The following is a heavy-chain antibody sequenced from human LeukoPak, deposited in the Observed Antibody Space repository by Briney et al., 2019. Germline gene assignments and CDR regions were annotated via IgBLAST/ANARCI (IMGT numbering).Heavy chain of an antibody. V-gene: IGHV1-69*04. CDR2: IIPILGIA. D-gene: IGHD3-10*01. Sequence: SVKVSCKASGGTFSSYAISWVRQAPGQGLEWMGRIIPILGIANYAQKFQGRVTITADKSTSTAYMELSSLGSEDTAVYYCAREYYYGSGSYSAHYYYYGMDVWGQGTTVTVSS. J-gene: IGHJ6*02. CDR3: AREYYYGSGSYSAHYYYYGMDV. CDR1: GGTFSSYA.